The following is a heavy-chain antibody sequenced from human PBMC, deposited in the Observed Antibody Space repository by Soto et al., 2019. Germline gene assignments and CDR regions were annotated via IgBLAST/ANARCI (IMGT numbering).Heavy chain of an antibody. CDR1: GFSFSTYG. CDR3: AREVEYCGGDCPGRWFDP. D-gene: IGHD2-21*02. Sequence: PGGSLRLSCAASGFSFSTYGMHWVRQAPGKGLEWVSVIYSGGSTYYADSVKGRFTISRDNSKNTLYLQMNSLRAEDTAVYYCAREVEYCGGDCPGRWFDPWGQGTLVTVSS. CDR2: IYSGGST. J-gene: IGHJ5*02. V-gene: IGHV3-66*01.